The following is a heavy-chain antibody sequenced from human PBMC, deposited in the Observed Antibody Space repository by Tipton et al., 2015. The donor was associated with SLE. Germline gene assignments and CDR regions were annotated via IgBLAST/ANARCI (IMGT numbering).Heavy chain of an antibody. J-gene: IGHJ4*02. CDR2: IYHTGYR. D-gene: IGHD6-6*01. CDR1: GGYISSDIYY. Sequence: TLSLTCFVSGGYISSDIYYWGWIRQSPGKGLECIGQIYHTGYRTYNPSLTGRVSISLDTSKSQFSLKVTSVTAADTAVYYCARGEYNNYFDFWGQGTLLTVSS. V-gene: IGHV4-61*01. CDR3: ARGEYNNYFDF.